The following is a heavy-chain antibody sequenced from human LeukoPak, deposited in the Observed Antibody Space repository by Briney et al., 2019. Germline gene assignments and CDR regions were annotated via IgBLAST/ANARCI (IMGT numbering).Heavy chain of an antibody. Sequence: GGSLRLSCAASGFTFSSYEMNWVRQAPGKGLEWVSYISSSGSTIYYADSVKGRFTISRDNAKNSLYLQMNSLRAEDTAVYYCARDPYSGAYYEGYYYYYMDVWGKGTTVTVSS. CDR1: GFTFSSYE. CDR3: ARDPYSGAYYEGYYYYYMDV. CDR2: ISSSGSTI. V-gene: IGHV3-48*03. D-gene: IGHD1-26*01. J-gene: IGHJ6*03.